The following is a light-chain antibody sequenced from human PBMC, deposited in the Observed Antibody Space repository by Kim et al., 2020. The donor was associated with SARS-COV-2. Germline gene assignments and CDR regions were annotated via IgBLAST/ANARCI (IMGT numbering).Light chain of an antibody. Sequence: PGERATLSCRASQSVSSSYLAWYQQKPGQAPRLLIYGASGRATGVPDRFSGSGSGTDFTLTISRLEPEDFAVYYCQQYGSSPCTFGQGTKLEI. CDR2: GAS. V-gene: IGKV3-20*01. CDR1: QSVSSSY. J-gene: IGKJ2*02. CDR3: QQYGSSPCT.